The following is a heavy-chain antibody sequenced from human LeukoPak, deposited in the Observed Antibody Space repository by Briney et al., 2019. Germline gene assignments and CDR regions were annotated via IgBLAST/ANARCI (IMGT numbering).Heavy chain of an antibody. CDR3: ARHSSGGTYYYYGMDV. Sequence: GESLRISCKGSGYSFTSYWISWVRQMPGKGLEWMGRIDPSDSYTNYSPSFQGHVTISADKSISTAYLQWSSPKASDTAMYYCARHSSGGTYYYYGMDVWGKGTTVTVSS. D-gene: IGHD2-15*01. CDR2: IDPSDSYT. V-gene: IGHV5-10-1*01. CDR1: GYSFTSYW. J-gene: IGHJ6*04.